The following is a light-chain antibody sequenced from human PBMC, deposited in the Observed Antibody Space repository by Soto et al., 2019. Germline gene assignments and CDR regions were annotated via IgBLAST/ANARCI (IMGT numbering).Light chain of an antibody. CDR3: QQYNDWPLT. CDR2: AAS. V-gene: IGKV3-15*01. J-gene: IGKJ4*01. Sequence: EIVMTQSPATLSVSPGERATLSCWASQSVGRNFAWYQQKPGQAPRLLIYAASIRGTGIPARFSGSGSGTDFTLSISSLQSEDFAVYFCQQYNDWPLTFGGGTKVEIK. CDR1: QSVGRN.